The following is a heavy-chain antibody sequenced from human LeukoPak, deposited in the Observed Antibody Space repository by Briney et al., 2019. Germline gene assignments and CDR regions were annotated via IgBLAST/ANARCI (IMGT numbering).Heavy chain of an antibody. CDR1: GGSISSYY. D-gene: IGHD1-26*01. Sequence: SETLSLTCTVSGGSISSYYWSWIRQPPGKGLEWIGYIYYSGSANYNPSLKSRVTISVDTSKNQFSLKLSSVTAADTAVYYCAREGRWFDPWGQGTLVTVSS. CDR3: AREGRWFDP. CDR2: IYYSGSA. J-gene: IGHJ5*02. V-gene: IGHV4-59*01.